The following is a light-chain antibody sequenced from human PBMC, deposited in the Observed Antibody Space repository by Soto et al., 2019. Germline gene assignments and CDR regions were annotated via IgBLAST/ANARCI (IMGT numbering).Light chain of an antibody. V-gene: IGLV1-44*01. CDR2: FND. J-gene: IGLJ3*02. CDR3: AVWDNSMTAWV. CDR1: GSNIGSNT. Sequence: QSVLTQPPSASGAPGQRVTFSCSGSGSNIGSNTVNWYQQVPGAAPKLLIYFNDQRPSGVPARFFGSKSDTSASLAITGLRSEDEAHYYCAVWDNSMTAWVFGGGTKLTVL.